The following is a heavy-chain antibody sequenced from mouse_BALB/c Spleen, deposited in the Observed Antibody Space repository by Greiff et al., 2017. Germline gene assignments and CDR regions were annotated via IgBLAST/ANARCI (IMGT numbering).Heavy chain of an antibody. J-gene: IGHJ4*01. Sequence: EVQVVESGGGLVKPGGSLKLSCAASGFTFSSYAMSWVRQTPEKRLEWVASISSGGSTYYPDSVKGRFTISRDNARNILYLQMSSLRSEDTAMYYCARVDGRGAMDYWGQGTSVTVSS. CDR1: GFTFSSYA. D-gene: IGHD1-1*01. CDR3: ARVDGRGAMDY. V-gene: IGHV5-6-5*01. CDR2: ISSGGST.